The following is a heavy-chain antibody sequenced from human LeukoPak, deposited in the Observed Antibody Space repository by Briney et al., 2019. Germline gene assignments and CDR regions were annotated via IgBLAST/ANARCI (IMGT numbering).Heavy chain of an antibody. Sequence: PGGSLRLSCAASGFTSSSYAMTWVRQAPGKGLEWVASISGSASSTYYADSVRGRFTISRDNSKNTLSLQMNSLRAEDTALYYCAKTDSVVITHTVDYWGQGTLVTVSS. J-gene: IGHJ4*02. CDR1: GFTSSSYA. V-gene: IGHV3-23*01. D-gene: IGHD3-22*01. CDR2: ISGSASST. CDR3: AKTDSVVITHTVDY.